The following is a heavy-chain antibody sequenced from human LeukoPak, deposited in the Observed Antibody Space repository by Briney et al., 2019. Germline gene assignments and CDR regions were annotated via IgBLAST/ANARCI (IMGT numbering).Heavy chain of an antibody. CDR2: ISSSGNTI. V-gene: IGHV3-48*03. CDR1: GFTFSSFE. Sequence: SGGSLRLSCAASGFTFSSFEMNWVRQAPGKGLEWVSYISSSGNTIYYADSVKGRFTISRDNAKNSLYLQMNSLRDEDTAVYYCVRESSYAFNIWGQGTMVTVSS. J-gene: IGHJ3*02. CDR3: VRESSYAFNI.